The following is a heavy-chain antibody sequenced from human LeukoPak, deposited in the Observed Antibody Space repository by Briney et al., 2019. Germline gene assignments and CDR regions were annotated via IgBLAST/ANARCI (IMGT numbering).Heavy chain of an antibody. Sequence: ASVKVSCKASGYTFTSYYMHWVRQAPGQGLEWTGIINPSGGSTSYAQKFQGRVTMTRDTSTSTVYMELSGLRSEDTAVYYCARDEYSSSSDPYYFDYWGQGTLVTVSS. CDR1: GYTFTSYY. CDR2: INPSGGST. J-gene: IGHJ4*02. V-gene: IGHV1-46*01. D-gene: IGHD6-6*01. CDR3: ARDEYSSSSDPYYFDY.